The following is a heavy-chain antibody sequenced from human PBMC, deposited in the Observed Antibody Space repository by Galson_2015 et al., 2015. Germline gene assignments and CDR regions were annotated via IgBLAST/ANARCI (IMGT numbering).Heavy chain of an antibody. CDR1: GFSLSTRGLC. V-gene: IGHV2-70*01. CDR2: IGWDADK. D-gene: IGHD3-16*01. CDR3: ARILRGSSTVHYSFDH. Sequence: PALVKPTQTLTLTCTFSGFSLSTRGLCVSWIRQPPGKALEWLALIGWDADKYHSTSLKTRLTISKDTSKNQVVLTMTNMDPVDTATYYCARILRGSSTVHYSFDHWGQGTLVTVSS. J-gene: IGHJ4*02.